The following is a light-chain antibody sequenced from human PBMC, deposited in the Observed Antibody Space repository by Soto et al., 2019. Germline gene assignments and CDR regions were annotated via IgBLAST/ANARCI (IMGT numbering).Light chain of an antibody. V-gene: IGKV1-9*01. Sequence: DIQLTQSPSFLSASVGDRVTVTCRASQGINSYLAWYLQKPGKAPKLLIYTTSTLQSGVPSRFSGSGSGTEFTLTITTLQPEDFAAYYCQQHDTYPLTFGGGTKVEIK. J-gene: IGKJ4*01. CDR1: QGINSY. CDR3: QQHDTYPLT. CDR2: TTS.